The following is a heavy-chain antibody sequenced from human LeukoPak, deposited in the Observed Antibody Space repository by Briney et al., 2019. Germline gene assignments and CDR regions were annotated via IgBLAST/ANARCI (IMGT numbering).Heavy chain of an antibody. Sequence: VTSVKVSCKASGYTFTSYYMHWVRQAPGQGLEWMGIINPSGGSTSYAQKFQGRVTMTRDTSTSTVYMELSSLRSEDTAVYYCARGRLRFLEWLFNIDYWGQGTLVTVSS. CDR2: INPSGGST. CDR3: ARGRLRFLEWLFNIDY. V-gene: IGHV1-46*01. CDR1: GYTFTSYY. D-gene: IGHD3-3*01. J-gene: IGHJ4*02.